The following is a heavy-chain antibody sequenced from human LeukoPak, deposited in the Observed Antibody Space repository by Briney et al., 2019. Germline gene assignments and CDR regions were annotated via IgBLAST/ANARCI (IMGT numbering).Heavy chain of an antibody. CDR1: GGSISTYF. CDR2: IYFSGST. CDR3: ARHKSSGTNPLDY. V-gene: IGHV4-59*08. D-gene: IGHD1-26*01. J-gene: IGHJ4*02. Sequence: SETLSLTCTVSGGSISTYFWSWIRQPPGKGLEWIGHIYFSGSTNYNPSLKSRVTISVDTPKNQFSLKLSSVTAADTAVYYCARHKSSGTNPLDYWGQGTLVTVSS.